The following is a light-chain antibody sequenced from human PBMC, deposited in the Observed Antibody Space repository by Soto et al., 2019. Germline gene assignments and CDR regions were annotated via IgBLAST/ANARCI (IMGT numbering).Light chain of an antibody. CDR2: DAS. CDR1: QSVSSS. CDR3: QHRYNWPIT. V-gene: IGKV3-11*01. J-gene: IGKJ5*01. Sequence: EIVLTQSPATLSLSPGERATLSCRASQSVSSSLAWYQQKPGQAPRLLIYDASNRATGIPARFSGSGSGTDFTLTISSLEPEDFAVYYCQHRYNWPITFGQGTRLEMK.